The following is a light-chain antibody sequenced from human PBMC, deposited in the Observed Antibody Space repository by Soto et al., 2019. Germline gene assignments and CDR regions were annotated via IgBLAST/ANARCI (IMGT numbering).Light chain of an antibody. Sequence: EIVLTQSPATLSLSPGERATLSCRASQSVSSYLAWYQQKPGQAPRLLIYDASNRATGIPARFSGSGSGTHVTLTISNLEPDDFAVYYCQQRSNWPPPMYTFGQGTKLEIK. CDR1: QSVSSY. CDR2: DAS. CDR3: QQRSNWPPPMYT. J-gene: IGKJ2*01. V-gene: IGKV3-11*01.